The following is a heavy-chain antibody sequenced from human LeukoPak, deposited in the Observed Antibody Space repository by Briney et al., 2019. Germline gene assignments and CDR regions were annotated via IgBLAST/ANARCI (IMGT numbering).Heavy chain of an antibody. D-gene: IGHD3-22*01. Sequence: GGTLRLSCAASGFTFNTYAMSWVRQAPGKGLEWVSAISGSGGSTYYADSVKGRFTISRDNSKDTLYLQMNSLRAEDTAVYYCAKEPITTGYFDYWGQGTLVTVSS. J-gene: IGHJ4*02. CDR3: AKEPITTGYFDY. CDR1: GFTFNTYA. CDR2: ISGSGGST. V-gene: IGHV3-23*01.